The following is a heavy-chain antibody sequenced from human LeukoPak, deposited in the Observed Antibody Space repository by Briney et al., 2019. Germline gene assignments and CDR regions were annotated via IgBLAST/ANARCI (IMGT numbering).Heavy chain of an antibody. CDR3: ARGGPHGSGSLLGFDF. CDR1: GGPLSSYA. J-gene: IGHJ4*02. Sequence: ASVKVSCKASGGPLSSYAINWVRQAPGQRLERMGGIIPVYGTTNFAQRFLGRVTITAGKSTSTVYMELNSLRSTDTALYFCARGGPHGSGSLLGFDFWGQGTLVTVSS. CDR2: IIPVYGTT. D-gene: IGHD3-10*01. V-gene: IGHV1-69*06.